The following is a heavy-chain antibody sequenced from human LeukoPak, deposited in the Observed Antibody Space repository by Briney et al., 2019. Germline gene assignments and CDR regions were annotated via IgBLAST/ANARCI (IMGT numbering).Heavy chain of an antibody. CDR3: AKLGGYCSSTSCYAEYYYGMDV. CDR2: ISSSSSTI. CDR1: GFTFSSYS. Sequence: GGSLRLSCAASGFTFSSYSMNWVRQAPGKGLEWVSYISSSSSTIYYADSVKGRFTISRDNAKNSLYLQMNSLRAEDTALYYCAKLGGYCSSTSCYAEYYYGMDVWGQGTTVTVSS. V-gene: IGHV3-48*04. J-gene: IGHJ6*02. D-gene: IGHD2-2*01.